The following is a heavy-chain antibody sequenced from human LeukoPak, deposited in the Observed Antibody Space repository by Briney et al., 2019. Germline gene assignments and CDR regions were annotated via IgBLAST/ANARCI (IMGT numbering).Heavy chain of an antibody. V-gene: IGHV3-11*01. CDR1: GFTLSDYY. CDR3: ARVLKGPATFDY. Sequence: GGSLRLSCAASGFTLSDYYMSWIRQAPGKGLEWVSYISSSGSTIYYADSVKGRFTISRDNAKNSLYLQMNSPRAEDTAVYYCARVLKGPATFDYWGQGTLVTVSS. J-gene: IGHJ4*02. CDR2: ISSSGSTI.